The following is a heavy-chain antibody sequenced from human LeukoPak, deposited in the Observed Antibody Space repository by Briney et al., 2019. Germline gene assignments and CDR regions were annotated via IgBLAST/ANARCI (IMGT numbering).Heavy chain of an antibody. V-gene: IGHV3-73*01. CDR2: IRSKANSYAT. CDR1: GFTFSGSA. J-gene: IGHJ4*02. Sequence: GSLKLSCAASGFTFSGSAMHWVRQPSGKGLEWVGRIRSKANSYATAYAASVKGRFTISRDDSKNTAYLQMNSLKTEDTAVYYCTTMVYYYDSSGYYPFDYWGQGTLVTVSS. D-gene: IGHD3-22*01. CDR3: TTMVYYYDSSGYYPFDY.